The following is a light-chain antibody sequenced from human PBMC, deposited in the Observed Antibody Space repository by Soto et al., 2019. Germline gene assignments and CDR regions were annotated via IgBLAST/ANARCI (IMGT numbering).Light chain of an antibody. CDR3: NSNTSSSTDV. Sequence: QSALTQPASVSGSPGQSITLSCTGTSSDVGRYNYVSWYHQHPGPAPQLIIYAVSNRPSGVSNRLSGSKSGNTACLTSSGRQAEDDTDYYCNSNTSSSTDVFGTGTKLTVL. CDR1: SSDVGRYNY. J-gene: IGLJ1*01. CDR2: AVS. V-gene: IGLV2-14*01.